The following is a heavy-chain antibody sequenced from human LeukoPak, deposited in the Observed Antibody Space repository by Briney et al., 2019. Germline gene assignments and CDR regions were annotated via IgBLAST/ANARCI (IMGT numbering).Heavy chain of an antibody. Sequence: GASLRLSCAASGFTFSSYAMSWVRQAPGKGLEWVSAISGSGGSTYYADSVKGRFTISRDNSKNTLYLQMNSLRAEDTAVYYCAKDLNEEMDAFDIWGQGTTVTVSS. J-gene: IGHJ3*02. CDR1: GFTFSSYA. V-gene: IGHV3-23*01. CDR3: AKDLNEEMDAFDI. CDR2: ISGSGGST.